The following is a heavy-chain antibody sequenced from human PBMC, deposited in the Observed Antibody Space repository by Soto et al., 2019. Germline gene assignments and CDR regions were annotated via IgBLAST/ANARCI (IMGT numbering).Heavy chain of an antibody. CDR3: AHRVLRTVFGLVTTTAIYFDF. J-gene: IGHJ4*02. V-gene: IGHV2-5*02. Sequence: QITLNESGPTQVNPRQTLTLTCTLAGFSLTTSGVGVGWIRQSPGKAPEWLALIYWDADKRYSPSLKSRLTITNDTSTNQVVLTIADLDPADTATYYCAHRVLRTVFGLVTTTAIYFDFWGQGTPVAVS. D-gene: IGHD3-3*01. CDR1: GFSLTTSGVG. CDR2: IYWDADK.